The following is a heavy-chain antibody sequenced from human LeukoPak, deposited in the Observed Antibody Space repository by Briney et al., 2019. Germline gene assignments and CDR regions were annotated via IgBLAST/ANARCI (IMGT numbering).Heavy chain of an antibody. J-gene: IGHJ4*02. CDR1: GFTFSSYG. V-gene: IGHV3-23*01. D-gene: IGHD3-10*01. CDR2: ISGSGGST. CDR3: AKVGVLLWFGELKY. Sequence: GGSLRLSCAASGFTFSSYGMSWVRQAPGKGLEWVSAISGSGGSTYYADSVKGRFTISRDNSKNTLYLQMNSLRAEDTAVYYCAKVGVLLWFGELKYWGQGTLVTVSS.